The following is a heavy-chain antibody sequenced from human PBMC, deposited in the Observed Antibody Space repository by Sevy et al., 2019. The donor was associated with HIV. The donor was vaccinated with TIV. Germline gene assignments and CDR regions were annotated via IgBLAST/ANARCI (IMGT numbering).Heavy chain of an antibody. D-gene: IGHD5-18*01. CDR1: GFTFNTYG. CDR2: VSYDGSNK. CDR3: AKAMDTWIQLWSLIDY. V-gene: IGHV3-30*18. J-gene: IGHJ4*02. Sequence: GGSLTLSCAASGFTFNTYGMHWVRHAPGKGLEWVAVVSYDGSNKYYADSVQGRFTISRDNSRNTLYLQVNSLRTEDTAVYYCAKAMDTWIQLWSLIDYWGQGTLVTVSS.